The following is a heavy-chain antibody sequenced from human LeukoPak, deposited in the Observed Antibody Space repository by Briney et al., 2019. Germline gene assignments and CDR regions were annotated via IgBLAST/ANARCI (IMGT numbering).Heavy chain of an antibody. D-gene: IGHD6-13*01. J-gene: IGHJ5*02. CDR1: GYTFTSYY. Sequence: ASVKVSCKASGYTFTSYYMHWVRQAPGQGLEWMGIINPSGGSTSYAQKFQGRVTMTRDTSTSTVYMELSSLRSEDTAVYYCAKWQQLVHWFDPWGQGTLVTVSS. CDR3: AKWQQLVHWFDP. V-gene: IGHV1-46*01. CDR2: INPSGGST.